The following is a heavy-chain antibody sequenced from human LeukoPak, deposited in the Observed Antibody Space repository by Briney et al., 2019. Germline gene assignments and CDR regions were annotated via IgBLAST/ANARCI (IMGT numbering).Heavy chain of an antibody. D-gene: IGHD4-11*01. J-gene: IGHJ4*02. CDR2: LSWHSGSI. V-gene: IGHV3-9*01. CDR1: GFTFNDYA. CDR3: AKETKVGENLYYFDY. Sequence: GGSLRLSCVASGFTFNDYAMHWVRQAPGKGLEWVSGLSWHSGSIVYADSVKGRFIISRDNAKNSLYLEMNSLRPEDSALYYCAKETKVGENLYYFDYLVRGTLVTVSS.